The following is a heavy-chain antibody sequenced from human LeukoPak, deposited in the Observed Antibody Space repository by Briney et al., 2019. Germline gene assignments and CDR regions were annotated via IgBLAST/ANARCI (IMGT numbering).Heavy chain of an antibody. J-gene: IGHJ4*02. Sequence: PSETLSLTCAVYGGSISGYYWSWIRQPPGKGLEWIGEINHSGSTNYNPSLKSRVTISVDTSKNQFSLKLSSVTAADTAVYYCARVQVLYDTKFDYWGQGTLVTVSS. CDR3: ARVQVLYDTKFDY. D-gene: IGHD3-22*01. CDR1: GGSISGYY. CDR2: INHSGST. V-gene: IGHV4-34*01.